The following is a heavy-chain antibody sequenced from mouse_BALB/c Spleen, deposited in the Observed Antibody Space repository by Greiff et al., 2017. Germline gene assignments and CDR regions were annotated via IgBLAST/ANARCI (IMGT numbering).Heavy chain of an antibody. CDR3: ARSGGYDYYYAMDY. D-gene: IGHD2-2*01. CDR2: IYPGDGDT. CDR1: GYAFSSSW. Sequence: VQLQESGPELVKPGASVKISCKASGYAFSSSWMNWVKQRPGQGLEWIGRIYPGDGDTNYNGKFKGKATLTADKSSSTAYMQLSSLTSVDSAVYFCARSGGYDYYYAMDYWGQGTSVTVSS. J-gene: IGHJ4*01. V-gene: IGHV1-82*01.